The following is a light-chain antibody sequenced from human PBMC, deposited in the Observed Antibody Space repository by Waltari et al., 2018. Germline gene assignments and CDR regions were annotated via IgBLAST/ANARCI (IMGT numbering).Light chain of an antibody. CDR3: QQLNVYPLT. V-gene: IGKV1-9*01. Sequence: DIQLTQSPSFLSASVGDRVTISCRAGQDISSYLAWYQQKPGEAPKHLIYAASTLQSGVPSRFSGSGSGTEFTLTSSSLQPEDFAAYYCQQLNVYPLTFGGGSKVEIK. J-gene: IGKJ4*01. CDR1: QDISSY. CDR2: AAS.